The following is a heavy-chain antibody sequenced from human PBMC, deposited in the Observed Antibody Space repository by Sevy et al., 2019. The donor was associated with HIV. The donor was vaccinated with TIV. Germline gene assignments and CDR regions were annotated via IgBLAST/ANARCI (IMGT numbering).Heavy chain of an antibody. CDR1: GFTFSSYG. V-gene: IGHV3-33*01. J-gene: IGHJ4*02. CDR2: IWYDGSNK. CDR3: ARYRGVVRSHNYYYDY. Sequence: GGSLRLSCAASGFTFSSYGMHWVRQAPGKGLEWVAVIWYDGSNKYYADSVKGRFTIFRDNSNNTMYLQMNSLRAEDTAVYYCARYRGVVRSHNYYYDYWGQGTLVTVSS. D-gene: IGHD3-10*01.